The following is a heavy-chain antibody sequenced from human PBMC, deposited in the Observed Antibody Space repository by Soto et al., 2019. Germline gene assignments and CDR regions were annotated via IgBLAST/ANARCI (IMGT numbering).Heavy chain of an antibody. D-gene: IGHD3-3*01. CDR3: ARDWTDYWSGLFDY. V-gene: IGHV3-7*01. J-gene: IGHJ4*02. Sequence: EVQLVESGGGLVQPGGSLRLSCAASGFTFSTHWMSWVRQAPGKGLEWVADIRGDGSEIHHVDSVKGRFSISRDNAKNSLYLQSNSLRAEDTAVYYCARDWTDYWSGLFDYWGQGTLVTVSS. CDR2: IRGDGSEI. CDR1: GFTFSTHW.